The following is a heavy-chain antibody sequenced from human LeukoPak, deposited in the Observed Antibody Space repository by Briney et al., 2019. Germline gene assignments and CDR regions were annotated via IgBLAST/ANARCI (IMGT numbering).Heavy chain of an antibody. J-gene: IGHJ6*02. Sequence: PGGSLRLSCAASGFTFSSYAMSWVRQAPGKGLEGVSAISGSGGSTYYADSVKGRFTISRDNSKNTLYLQMTGLRAEDTAVYYCAKGPLLRFLESPYGMDVWGQGTTVTVSS. CDR3: AKGPLLRFLESPYGMDV. D-gene: IGHD3-3*01. V-gene: IGHV3-23*01. CDR1: GFTFSSYA. CDR2: ISGSGGST.